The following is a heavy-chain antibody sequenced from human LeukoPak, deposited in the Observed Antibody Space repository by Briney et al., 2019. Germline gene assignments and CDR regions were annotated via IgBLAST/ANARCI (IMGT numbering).Heavy chain of an antibody. CDR1: GGSFSGYY. Sequence: KASETLSLTCAVYGGSFSGYYWSWIRQPPGKGLEWIGEINHSGSTNYNSSLKSRVTISVDTSKNQFSLKLSSVTAADTAVYYCARFPPYYGDGGYWGQGTLVTVSS. D-gene: IGHD4-17*01. J-gene: IGHJ4*02. CDR3: ARFPPYYGDGGY. CDR2: INHSGST. V-gene: IGHV4-34*01.